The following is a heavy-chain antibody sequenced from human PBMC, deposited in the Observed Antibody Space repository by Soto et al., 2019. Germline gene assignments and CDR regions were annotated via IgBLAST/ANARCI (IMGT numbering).Heavy chain of an antibody. Sequence: SVKVSCKASGGTFSSYAISWVRQAPGQGLEWMGGIIPIFGTANYAQKFQGRVTITADESTSTAYMELSSLRSEDTAVYYCERGEVLTGIWFDPWGQGTLVTVSS. V-gene: IGHV1-69*13. CDR1: GGTFSSYA. J-gene: IGHJ5*02. D-gene: IGHD1-20*01. CDR2: IIPIFGTA. CDR3: ERGEVLTGIWFDP.